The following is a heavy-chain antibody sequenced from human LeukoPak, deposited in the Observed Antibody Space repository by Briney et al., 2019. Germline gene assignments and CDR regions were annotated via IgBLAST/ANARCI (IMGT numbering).Heavy chain of an antibody. D-gene: IGHD4-11*01. V-gene: IGHV5-51*01. CDR3: ARPVADNQDSNYGY. CDR2: IYPGDSDT. CDR1: GYSFTSYW. Sequence: GESLQISCQGSGYSFTSYWIGWVRPLPGKGLEWMGIIYPGDSDTRYSPSFQGQVTISADKSISTAYLQWSSLKASDTAMYYCARPVADNQDSNYGYWGQGTLVTVSS. J-gene: IGHJ4*02.